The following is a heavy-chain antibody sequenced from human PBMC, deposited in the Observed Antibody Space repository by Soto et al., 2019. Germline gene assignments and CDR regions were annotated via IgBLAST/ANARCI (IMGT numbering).Heavy chain of an antibody. CDR2: ISKSDYT. Sequence: GSQSLLCIVTGFALPHYVSTGARQAAGRGLEWVSSISKSDYTYYSDSVKGRFTISRDNAKNSGSLQMSTLRVEDTAVYYGAREDSSIIPAVSDCWGQGTLVTVSS. CDR3: AREDSSIIPAVSDC. J-gene: IGHJ4*02. CDR1: GFALPHYV. D-gene: IGHD2-2*01. V-gene: IGHV3-21*01.